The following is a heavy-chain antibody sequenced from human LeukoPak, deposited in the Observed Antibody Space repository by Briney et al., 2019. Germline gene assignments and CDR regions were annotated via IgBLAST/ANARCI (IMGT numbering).Heavy chain of an antibody. V-gene: IGHV4-39*01. CDR1: GGSISSYY. CDR2: VYYTGTT. Sequence: SETLSLTCTVSGGSISSYYWGWIRQPPGKGLEWIGGVYYTGTTYSNPSLKSRVTIPVDTSKNQFSLRLSSVTAADTAVYYCARHVSVAVTNFFDYWGQGTLVTVSS. J-gene: IGHJ4*02. D-gene: IGHD6-19*01. CDR3: ARHVSVAVTNFFDY.